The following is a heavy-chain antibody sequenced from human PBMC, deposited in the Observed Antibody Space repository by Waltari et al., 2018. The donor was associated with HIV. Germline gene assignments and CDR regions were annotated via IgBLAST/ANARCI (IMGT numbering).Heavy chain of an antibody. J-gene: IGHJ3*02. V-gene: IGHV3-23*01. CDR2: SSGGGGNS. CDR1: GLTFSKYA. Sequence: EVQLLESGGGFVQPGGSLRLSCAASGLTFSKYAMSWVRQAPGKVLEWVSASSGGGGNSYYGDCVKGRFTVSRDDSKNTLYLEMISLRAEDTAVYYCATLDYDTRNSFYIWGQGTVVTVSS. CDR3: ATLDYDTRNSFYI. D-gene: IGHD3-22*01.